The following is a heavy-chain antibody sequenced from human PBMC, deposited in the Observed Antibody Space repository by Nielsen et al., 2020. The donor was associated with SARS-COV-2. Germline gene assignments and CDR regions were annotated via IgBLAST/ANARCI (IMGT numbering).Heavy chain of an antibody. J-gene: IGHJ6*02. CDR2: IYSGGSA. CDR3: ARLQYAAARPLGMDV. V-gene: IGHV4-34*01. CDR1: GGPFSDSY. Sequence: SETLSLTCAVYGGPFSDSYWSWIRQPPGKGLEWIGEIYSGGSANYIPSLKSRVTISVDTSKNQFSLRLSSVTAADTAVYYCARLQYAAARPLGMDVWGQGTTVTVS. D-gene: IGHD6-6*01.